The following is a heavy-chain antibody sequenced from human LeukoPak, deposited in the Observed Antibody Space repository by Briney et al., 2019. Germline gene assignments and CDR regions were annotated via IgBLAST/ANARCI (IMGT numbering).Heavy chain of an antibody. D-gene: IGHD3-16*01. CDR1: GGSFSGYY. Sequence: PSETLSLTCAGYGGSFSGYYWSWIRQPPGKGLEWIGEINHSGSTNYNPSLKSRVTISVDTSKNQFSLKLSSVTAADTAVYYCARKYVWGSHFDYWGQGTLVTVSS. CDR3: ARKYVWGSHFDY. CDR2: INHSGST. J-gene: IGHJ4*02. V-gene: IGHV4-34*01.